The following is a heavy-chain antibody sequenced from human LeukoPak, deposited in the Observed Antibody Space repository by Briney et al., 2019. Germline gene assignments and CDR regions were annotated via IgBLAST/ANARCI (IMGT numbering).Heavy chain of an antibody. J-gene: IGHJ4*02. CDR1: GFTFSSYA. CDR3: ARSPYYDSSTYQDF. Sequence: GGSLRLSCTASGFTFSSYAFHWVRQAPGKGLEWVAIISYDGGFKYYTDSVKGRFTISRDNSKNTLYLQMNSLRAEGTAVYHCARSPYYDSSTYQDFWGQGTLVTVSS. V-gene: IGHV3-30-3*01. CDR2: ISYDGGFK. D-gene: IGHD3-22*01.